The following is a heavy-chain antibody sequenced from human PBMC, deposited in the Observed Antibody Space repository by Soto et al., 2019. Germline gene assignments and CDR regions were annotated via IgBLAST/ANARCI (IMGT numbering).Heavy chain of an antibody. D-gene: IGHD6-13*01. J-gene: IGHJ6*02. CDR2: ISSSSSYI. CDR1: GFTFSSYS. CDR3: ARFGSSGHGMDV. Sequence: EVQLVESGGGLVKPGGSLRLSCAASGFTFSSYSMNWVRQAPGKGLEWVSSISSSSSYIYYADSVKGRFTISRDNAKNSLYLQMNSLRAEDTAVYYCARFGSSGHGMDVWGQGTTVTVSS. V-gene: IGHV3-21*01.